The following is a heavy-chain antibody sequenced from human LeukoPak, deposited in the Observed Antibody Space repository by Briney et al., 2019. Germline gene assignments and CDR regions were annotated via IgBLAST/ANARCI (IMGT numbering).Heavy chain of an antibody. CDR3: ARGGRGYSSFDY. V-gene: IGHV3-7*01. J-gene: IGHJ4*02. CDR1: GFTFSRYW. Sequence: PGGSLRLSCAASGFTFSRYWMSWVRQAPGKGGEWVANIKQDGSEKYYVDSVKGRFTISRDNAKNSLYLQMNSLRAEDTAVYYCARGGRGYSSFDYWGQGTLVTVSS. CDR2: IKQDGSEK. D-gene: IGHD5-18*01.